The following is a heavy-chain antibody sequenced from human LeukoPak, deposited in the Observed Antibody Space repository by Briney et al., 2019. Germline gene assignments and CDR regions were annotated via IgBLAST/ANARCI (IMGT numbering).Heavy chain of an antibody. Sequence: PGGSLRLSCAASGFTFTNYWMHWVRQAPGKGLVWVSRINGEGSTTTYADFVKGRFTVSRDNAKNTLYLQMNSLRAEDTAVYYCATKYSAGWLFDYWGQGTLVTVSS. D-gene: IGHD5-12*01. CDR3: ATKYSAGWLFDY. CDR2: INGEGSTT. V-gene: IGHV3-74*01. CDR1: GFTFTNYW. J-gene: IGHJ4*02.